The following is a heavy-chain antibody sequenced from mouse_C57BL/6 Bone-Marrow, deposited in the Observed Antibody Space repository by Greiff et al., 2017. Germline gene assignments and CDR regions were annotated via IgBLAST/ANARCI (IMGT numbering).Heavy chain of an antibody. Sequence: EVQVAESGGDLVKPGGSLKLSCAASGFTFSSYGMSWVRQTPDKRLEWVATISSGGSYTYYPDSVKGRFTISRDHAKNTLYLQMSRLKSEDTAMYYCARLRGGSYFDYWGQGTTLTVSS. CDR2: ISSGGSYT. D-gene: IGHD2-12*01. CDR3: ARLRGGSYFDY. CDR1: GFTFSSYG. V-gene: IGHV5-6*01. J-gene: IGHJ2*01.